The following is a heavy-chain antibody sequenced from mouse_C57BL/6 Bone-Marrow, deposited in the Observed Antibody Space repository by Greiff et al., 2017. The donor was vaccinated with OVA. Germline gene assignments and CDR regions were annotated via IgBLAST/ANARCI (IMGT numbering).Heavy chain of an antibody. Sequence: QVQLQQSGTELVKPGASVKLSCKASGYTFTSYWMHWVKQRPGQGLEWIGNINPSNGGTNYNEKFKSKATLTVDKSSSTAYMQLSSLTSEDSAVYYCARKGKLGRGYYAMDYWGQGTSVTVSS. CDR1: GYTFTSYW. V-gene: IGHV1-53*01. CDR3: ARKGKLGRGYYAMDY. J-gene: IGHJ4*01. D-gene: IGHD4-1*01. CDR2: INPSNGGT.